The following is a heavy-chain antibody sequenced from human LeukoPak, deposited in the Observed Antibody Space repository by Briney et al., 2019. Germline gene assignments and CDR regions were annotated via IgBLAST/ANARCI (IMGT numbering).Heavy chain of an antibody. J-gene: IGHJ5*02. V-gene: IGHV3-23*01. CDR1: GFTFSSYA. Sequence: GGSLGLSCAASGFTFSSYAMSWVRQAPGKGLEWVSAISGSGGSTFSAASVKGRFTMSRDNSKNTLYLQMNSLRAEDTAVYYCAKEASYCTNGVCYSRIFDTWGQGTLVTVSS. CDR3: AKEASYCTNGVCYSRIFDT. CDR2: ISGSGGST. D-gene: IGHD2-8*01.